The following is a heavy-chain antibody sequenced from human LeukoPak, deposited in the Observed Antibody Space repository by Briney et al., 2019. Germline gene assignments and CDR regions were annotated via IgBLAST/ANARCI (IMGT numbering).Heavy chain of an antibody. CDR1: GFTVSSNY. J-gene: IGHJ4*02. Sequence: PGGSLRLSCAASGFTVSSNYMSWVRQAPGKGLEWVSVIYSGDSTYYADSVKGRFTISRDNSKNTLYLQMNSLRAEDTAVYYCARGRETWTTRFGFDYWGQGTLVTVSS. CDR3: ARGRETWTTRFGFDY. CDR2: IYSGDST. D-gene: IGHD3-16*01. V-gene: IGHV3-53*01.